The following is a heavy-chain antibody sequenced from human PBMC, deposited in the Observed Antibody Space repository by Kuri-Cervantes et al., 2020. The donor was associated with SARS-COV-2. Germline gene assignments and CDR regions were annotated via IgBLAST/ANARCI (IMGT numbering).Heavy chain of an antibody. CDR2: ISSSSSYI. D-gene: IGHD6-6*01. J-gene: IGHJ4*02. CDR3: ASEYSSSYGYFDY. Sequence: LSLTCAASGFTFSRYSMTWARQTPGKGLEYVSSISSSSSYIYYADSVKGLFTISRDNAKNSQYLQMNSLRAEDTAVYFCASEYSSSYGYFDYWGQGTLVTVSS. V-gene: IGHV3-21*01. CDR1: GFTFSRYS.